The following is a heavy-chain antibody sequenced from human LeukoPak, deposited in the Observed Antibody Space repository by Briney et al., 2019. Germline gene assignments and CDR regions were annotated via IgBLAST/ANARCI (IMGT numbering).Heavy chain of an antibody. CDR3: AREGRDYYYYYGMDV. CDR1: GDSVSSGSHH. V-gene: IGHV4-61*01. CDR2: SGST. J-gene: IGHJ6*02. Sequence: SETLSLTCTVSGDSVSSGSHHWSWIRQAPGKGLEWIGHSGSTNYNPSLKSRVTISVDTSKNQFSLKLSSVTAADTAVYYCAREGRDYYYYYGMDVWGQGTTVTVSS.